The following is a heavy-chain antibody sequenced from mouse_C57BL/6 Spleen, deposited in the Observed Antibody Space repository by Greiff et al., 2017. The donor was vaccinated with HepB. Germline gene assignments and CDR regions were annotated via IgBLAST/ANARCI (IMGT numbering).Heavy chain of an antibody. V-gene: IGHV1-64*01. CDR2: IHPNSGST. CDR3: ARTGPHYGSSYGYFDV. D-gene: IGHD1-1*01. CDR1: GYTFTSYW. J-gene: IGHJ1*03. Sequence: QVQLKQPGAELVKPGASVKLSCKASGYTFTSYWMHWVKQRPGQGLEWIGMIHPNSGSTNYNEKFKSKATLTVDKSSSTAYMQLSSLTSEDSAVYYCARTGPHYGSSYGYFDVWGTGTTVTVSS.